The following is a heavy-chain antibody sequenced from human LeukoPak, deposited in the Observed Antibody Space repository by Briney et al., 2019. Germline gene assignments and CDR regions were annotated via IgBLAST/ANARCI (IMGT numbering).Heavy chain of an antibody. V-gene: IGHV3-30*18. J-gene: IGHJ4*02. Sequence: PGGSLRLSCEASGFTFSHYGIHWVRQAPGKGLEWVALMSYDGRYKYYADPVKGRFTISRDNSKDTLFLQMNSLRPEDTAVYYCAKDGYSSTWYLKETAYYDFWGQGTLVTVS. D-gene: IGHD6-13*01. CDR3: AKDGYSSTWYLKETAYYDF. CDR1: GFTFSHYG. CDR2: MSYDGRYK.